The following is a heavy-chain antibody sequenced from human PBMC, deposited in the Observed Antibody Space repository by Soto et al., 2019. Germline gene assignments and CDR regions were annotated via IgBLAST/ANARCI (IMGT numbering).Heavy chain of an antibody. J-gene: IGHJ6*02. CDR1: GGSFHSHA. D-gene: IGHD6-13*01. CDR2: IIPIFRTT. CDR3: ARPSSSSLEYTYCYGMAV. V-gene: IGHV1-69*12. Sequence: QVQLVQSGAEVKKPGSSVKVSCKSSGGSFHSHALSWVRQAPGQGLEWMGGIIPIFRTTNYAQKFQGRVTTNADESTSTAHMELSSLRTEDAAVYDCARPSSSSLEYTYCYGMAVWGQWTTVTVSS.